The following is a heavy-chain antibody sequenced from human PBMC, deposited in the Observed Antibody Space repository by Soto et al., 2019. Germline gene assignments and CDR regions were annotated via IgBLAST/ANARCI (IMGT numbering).Heavy chain of an antibody. Sequence: EVQLLESGGGLVQPGGSLRLSCAASGFSFNTYSYAMSWVRQAPGKGLEWVSSISGSGGSIYYSDSVKGRFTLSRDNSRNTLYLQMNSQRAEDTAVYYCAKDRIAVIRGGHYYGMDVWGQGTTVTVSS. J-gene: IGHJ6*02. CDR2: ISGSGGSI. CDR1: GFSFNTYSYA. D-gene: IGHD3-10*01. V-gene: IGHV3-23*01. CDR3: AKDRIAVIRGGHYYGMDV.